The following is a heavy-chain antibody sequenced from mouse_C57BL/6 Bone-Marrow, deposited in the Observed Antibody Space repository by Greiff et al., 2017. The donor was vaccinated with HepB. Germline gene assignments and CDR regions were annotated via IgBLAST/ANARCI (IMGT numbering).Heavy chain of an antibody. CDR2: IDPSDSYT. CDR3: VCVKPRWWAMDY. V-gene: IGHV1-69*01. J-gene: IGHJ4*01. CDR1: GYTFTSYW. D-gene: IGHD1-1*02. Sequence: QVQLQQSGAELVMPGASVKLSCKASGYTFTSYWMHWVKQRPGQGLEWIGEIDPSDSYTNYNQKFKGKSTLTVDKSSSTAYMQLSSLTSEDSAVYYCVCVKPRWWAMDYWGQGTSVTVSS.